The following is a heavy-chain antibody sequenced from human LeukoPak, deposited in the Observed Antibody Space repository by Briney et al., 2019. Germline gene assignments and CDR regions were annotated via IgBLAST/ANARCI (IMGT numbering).Heavy chain of an antibody. CDR1: GFTFSSYA. CDR3: ARANVSSFDY. J-gene: IGHJ4*02. Sequence: GGSLRLSWAASGFTFSSYAMHWARQAPGKGLEYVSAISSNGGSTYYANSVKGRFTISRDNPKTTLYLQMGSLRAEDMAVYYCARANVSSFDYWVQGTLVTVSS. D-gene: IGHD1-26*01. V-gene: IGHV3-64*01. CDR2: ISSNGGST.